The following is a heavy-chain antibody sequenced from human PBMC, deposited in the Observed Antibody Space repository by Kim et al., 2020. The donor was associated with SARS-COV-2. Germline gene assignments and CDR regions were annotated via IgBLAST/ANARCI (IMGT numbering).Heavy chain of an antibody. CDR2: IYTSGST. Sequence: SETLSLTCTVSGGSISSGSYYWSWIRQPAGKGLEWIGRIYTSGSTNYNPSLKNRVTISVDTSKNQFSLKLSSVTAADTAVYYCARSSSSSAEWGQGTLVTVSS. CDR3: ARSSSSSAE. J-gene: IGHJ4*02. V-gene: IGHV4-61*02. D-gene: IGHD6-6*01. CDR1: GGSISSGSYY.